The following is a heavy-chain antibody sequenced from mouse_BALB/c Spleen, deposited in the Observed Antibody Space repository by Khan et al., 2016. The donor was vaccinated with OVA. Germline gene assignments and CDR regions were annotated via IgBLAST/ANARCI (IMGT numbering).Heavy chain of an antibody. CDR2: IYPGSDNT. J-gene: IGHJ3*01. CDR1: GHIFTDYN. CDR3: TREWAAWFPY. V-gene: IGHV1-77*01. Sequence: QVQLKESGAELARPGASVKLSCKVSGHIFTDYNINWMRQRTGQGLEWIGEIYPGSDNTYYNARFKGKATLTVDKSSSTAYMHLSSLTSEDSAVYFCTREWAAWFPYWGQGTLVTVSA.